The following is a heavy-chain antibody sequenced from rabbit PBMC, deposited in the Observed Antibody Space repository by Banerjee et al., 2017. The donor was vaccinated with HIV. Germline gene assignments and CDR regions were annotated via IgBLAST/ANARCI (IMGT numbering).Heavy chain of an antibody. V-gene: IGHV1S45*01. CDR2: INTSSGNT. D-gene: IGHD4-1*01. J-gene: IGHJ4*01. Sequence: QEQVEESGGDLVKPEGSLTLTCTASGFSISNKYVMCWVRQAPGKGLEWIACINTSSGNTVYASWAKGRFTISKSSSTTVTLQMTSLTAAAAASYFCARDLAGVIGCNFGLWGPGTLVTVS. CDR3: ARDLAGVIGCNFGL. CDR1: GFSISNKYV.